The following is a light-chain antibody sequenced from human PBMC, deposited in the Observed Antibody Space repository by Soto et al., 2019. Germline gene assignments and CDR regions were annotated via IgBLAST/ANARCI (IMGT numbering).Light chain of an antibody. CDR3: QQRSNWPWT. J-gene: IGKJ1*01. CDR1: QSVSSY. Sequence: EIVLTSFPATLFLSPGERATLSCRASQSVSSYLAWYQQKPGQAPRLLIYDASNRATGIPARFSGSGSGTDFTLTISSLEPEDFAVYYCQQRSNWPWTFGQGTKVDIK. CDR2: DAS. V-gene: IGKV3-11*01.